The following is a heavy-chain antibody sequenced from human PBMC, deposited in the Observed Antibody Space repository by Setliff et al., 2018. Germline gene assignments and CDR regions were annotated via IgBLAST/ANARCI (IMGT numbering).Heavy chain of an antibody. CDR1: GFGFSNYW. J-gene: IGHJ4*02. CDR3: ARDGHNVYYFDY. D-gene: IGHD1-1*01. CDR2: INSDGSST. Sequence: GSLSLSCAASGFGFSNYWMHWVRQAPGKGLVWVSRINSDGSSTNYADSVKDQFTVSRDNAKNTLYLQMNSLRAEDTALDYCARDGHNVYYFDYWGLGTLVTVSS. V-gene: IGHV3-74*01.